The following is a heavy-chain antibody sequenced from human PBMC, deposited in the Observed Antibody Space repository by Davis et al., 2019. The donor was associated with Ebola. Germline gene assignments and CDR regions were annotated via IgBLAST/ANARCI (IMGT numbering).Heavy chain of an antibody. D-gene: IGHD3-9*01. Sequence: SVKVSCKTSGGSFSSHPISWVRQAPRQGLGWMGGIIPLFDTPHYAQKFQGRITITADASTSTAYMELSSLRSEDTATYFCARDFDGGNYYFDYWGPGTPVTVSS. J-gene: IGHJ4*02. CDR3: ARDFDGGNYYFDY. CDR1: GGSFSSHP. CDR2: IIPLFDTP. V-gene: IGHV1-69*13.